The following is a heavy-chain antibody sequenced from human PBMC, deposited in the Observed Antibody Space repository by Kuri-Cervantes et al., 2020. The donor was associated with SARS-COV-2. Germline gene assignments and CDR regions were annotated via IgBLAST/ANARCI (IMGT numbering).Heavy chain of an antibody. CDR3: AKDSPIAAFGEIIGGGLAP. J-gene: IGHJ5*02. D-gene: IGHD3-16*01. CDR1: GFTFSSYA. CDR2: ISGSGGST. Sequence: GGSLRLSCAASGFTFSSYAMSWVRQAPGKGLEWVSAISGSGGSTYYADSAKGRFTISRDNARKTLYLQVNSLRFEDTAVYYCAKDSPIAAFGEIIGGGLAPWGQGTLVTVSS. V-gene: IGHV3-23*01.